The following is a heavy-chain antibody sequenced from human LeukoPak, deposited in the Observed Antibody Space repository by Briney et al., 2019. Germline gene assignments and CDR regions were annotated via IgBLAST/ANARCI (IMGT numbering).Heavy chain of an antibody. D-gene: IGHD3-10*01. CDR3: ASPQKELWFGESFGYYYGMDV. Sequence: PGGSLRLSCAASGFTFSSYSMNWVRQAPGKGLEWASSISSSSSYIYYADSVKGRFTISRDNAKNSLYLQMNSLRAEDTAVYYCASPQKELWFGESFGYYYGMDVWGQGTTVTVSS. CDR2: ISSSSSYI. V-gene: IGHV3-21*01. J-gene: IGHJ6*02. CDR1: GFTFSSYS.